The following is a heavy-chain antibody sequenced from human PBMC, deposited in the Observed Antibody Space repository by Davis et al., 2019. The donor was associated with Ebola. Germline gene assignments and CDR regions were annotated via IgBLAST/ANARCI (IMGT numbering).Heavy chain of an antibody. CDR1: DNTISSSHFY. Sequence: SETLSLTCAVSDNTISSSHFYWSWIRQPPGKGLEWIGSLYSSRTTYYNPSLKSRLTISVDTPKKQVSLRLSSVTAADTAVYYCARGQTYGSMVYGLDVWGQGTTVTVSS. V-gene: IGHV4-39*01. D-gene: IGHD3-10*01. J-gene: IGHJ6*02. CDR3: ARGQTYGSMVYGLDV. CDR2: LYSSRTT.